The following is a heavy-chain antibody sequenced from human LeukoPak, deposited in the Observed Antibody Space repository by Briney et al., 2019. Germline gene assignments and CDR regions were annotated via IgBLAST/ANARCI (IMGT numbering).Heavy chain of an antibody. J-gene: IGHJ4*02. V-gene: IGHV3-66*01. Sequence: GGSLRLSCAASGFTFSSYAMSWVRQAPGKGLEWVSVIYSGGSTYYADSVKGRFTISRDNSKNTLYLQMNSLRAEDTAVYYCASPLLWFGEYDYWGQGTLVTVSS. CDR1: GFTFSSYA. D-gene: IGHD3-10*01. CDR3: ASPLLWFGEYDY. CDR2: IYSGGST.